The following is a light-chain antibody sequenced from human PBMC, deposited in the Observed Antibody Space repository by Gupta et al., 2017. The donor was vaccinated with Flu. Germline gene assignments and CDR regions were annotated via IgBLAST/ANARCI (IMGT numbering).Light chain of an antibody. V-gene: IGLV2-14*01. J-gene: IGLJ3*02. CDR2: EVS. CDR1: TSEFGGYNY. CDR3: NSYTSSSTWV. Sequence: SLTISWTGTTSEFGGYNYGVWYQEHPGKAISLMIYEVSNRPSGVSHCFSGSKSGNTASLTISGLQAEDEADYYCNSYTSSSTWVFGGGTKLTVL.